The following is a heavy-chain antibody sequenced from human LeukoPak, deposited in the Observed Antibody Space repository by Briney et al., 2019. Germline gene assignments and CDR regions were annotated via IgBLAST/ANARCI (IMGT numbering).Heavy chain of an antibody. Sequence: RGSLRLSCAASGFTFSSYGMHWVRQAPGKGLEWVAVIPYDGSNKYYADSVKGRFTISRDNSKNTLYLQMNSLRAEDTAVYYCATVYYYDSSGYSLSSFQHWGQGTLVTVSS. J-gene: IGHJ1*01. CDR2: IPYDGSNK. CDR1: GFTFSSYG. V-gene: IGHV3-30*03. D-gene: IGHD3-22*01. CDR3: ATVYYYDSSGYSLSSFQH.